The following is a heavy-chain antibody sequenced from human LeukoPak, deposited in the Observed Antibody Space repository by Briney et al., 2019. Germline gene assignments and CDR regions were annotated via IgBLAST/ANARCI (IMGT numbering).Heavy chain of an antibody. CDR2: IKQDGSEK. D-gene: IGHD3-10*01. CDR3: ARAGQEWFGELGFDQ. V-gene: IGHV3-7*01. CDR1: GFSFSRYW. J-gene: IGHJ4*02. Sequence: GGSLRLSCAASGFSFSRYWMSWVRQAPGKGLEWVANIKQDGSEKNYVESVKGRFTISRDNAKNSLYLQTNSLRAEDTAVYYCARAGQEWFGELGFDQWGQGTLVIVFS.